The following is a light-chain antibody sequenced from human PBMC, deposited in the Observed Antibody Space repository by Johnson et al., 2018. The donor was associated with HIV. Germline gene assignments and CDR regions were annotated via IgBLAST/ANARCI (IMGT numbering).Light chain of an antibody. CDR3: GTWDSSLTTSYV. CDR2: DNN. Sequence: QSVLTQPPSVSAAPRQKVTISCSGSSSNIGNNYVSCYQQLPGTAPKLLIYDNNKRPSGIPDRFSGSKSGTSATLGITGLQTGDEADYYCGTWDSSLTTSYVFGTGTKVIVV. V-gene: IGLV1-51*01. J-gene: IGLJ1*01. CDR1: SSNIGNNY.